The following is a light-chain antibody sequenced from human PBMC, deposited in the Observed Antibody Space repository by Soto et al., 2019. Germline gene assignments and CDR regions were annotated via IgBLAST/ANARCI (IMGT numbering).Light chain of an antibody. V-gene: IGKV3-20*01. CDR1: QSVSSSY. CDR2: GAS. CDR3: QQYGSSPRT. J-gene: IGKJ1*01. Sequence: EIVLTQSPGTLSLSPGERATLSCRASQSVSSSYLAWYQQKPGQAPRLLIYGASSRATGIPDRLSGSGSGTVFTLTISRLEPEDFAVYYCQQYGSSPRTFGQGTKVEIK.